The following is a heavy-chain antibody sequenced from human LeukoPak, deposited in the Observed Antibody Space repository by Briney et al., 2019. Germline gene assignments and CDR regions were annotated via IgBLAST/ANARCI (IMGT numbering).Heavy chain of an antibody. CDR1: GFTFYDYA. Sequence: GGSLRLSCAASGFTFYDYAMHWVRQAPGKGLEGVSGISWNSGSIDYADSVKGRFTISRDNAKNSLYLQMNSLRAEDTALYYCAKDGYNGWFDYWGQGTLVTVSS. CDR2: ISWNSGSI. V-gene: IGHV3-9*01. CDR3: AKDGYNGWFDY. J-gene: IGHJ4*02. D-gene: IGHD5-24*01.